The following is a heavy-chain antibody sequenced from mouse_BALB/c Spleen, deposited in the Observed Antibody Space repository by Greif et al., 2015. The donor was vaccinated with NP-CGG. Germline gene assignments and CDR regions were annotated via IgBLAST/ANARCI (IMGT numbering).Heavy chain of an antibody. D-gene: IGHD2-14*01. CDR2: IYPGSGST. Sequence: LQQSGSELVRPGASVKLSCKASGYTFTSYWMHWVKQRHGQGLEWIGNIYPGSGSTNYDEKFKCKGTLTVDTSSSTAYMHLSSLTSEDSAVYYCTGYDFAYWGQGTLVTVSA. V-gene: IGHV1S22*01. J-gene: IGHJ3*01. CDR1: GYTFTSYW. CDR3: TGYDFAY.